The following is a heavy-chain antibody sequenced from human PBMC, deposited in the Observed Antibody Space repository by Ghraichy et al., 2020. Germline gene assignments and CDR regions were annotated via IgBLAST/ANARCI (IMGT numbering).Heavy chain of an antibody. CDR3: ATDLGYSSDY. CDR2: IRSDGSNK. D-gene: IGHD7-27*01. CDR1: GFTFSSYG. J-gene: IGHJ4*02. Sequence: LSLTCAASGFTFSSYGMHWVRQAPGKGLEWVAFIRSDGSNKYYADSVKGRFTISRDNSKNTLYLQMNSLRAEDTAVYYCATDLGYSSDYWGQGTLVTVSS. V-gene: IGHV3-30*02.